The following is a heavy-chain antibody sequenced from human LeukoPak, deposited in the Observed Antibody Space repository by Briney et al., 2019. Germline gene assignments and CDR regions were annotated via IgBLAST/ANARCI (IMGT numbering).Heavy chain of an antibody. J-gene: IGHJ4*02. CDR2: IKQDGSEK. V-gene: IGHV3-7*01. Sequence: GGSLRLSCAASGFTFSSYAMSWVRQAPGKGLEWVANIKQDGSEKYYVDSVKGRFTISRDNAKNSLYLQMNSLRAEDTAVYYCASTTAGFDYWGQGTLVTVSS. CDR1: GFTFSSYA. CDR3: ASTTAGFDY. D-gene: IGHD6-13*01.